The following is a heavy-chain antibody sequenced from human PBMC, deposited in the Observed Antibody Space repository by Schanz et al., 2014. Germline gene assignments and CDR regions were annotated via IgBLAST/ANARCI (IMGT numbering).Heavy chain of an antibody. Sequence: EVQLVESGGGLVQPGGSLRLSCAASGFSVGNKYMNWVRQAPGKGLEWVSYVSRSTPDIYYADSVKGRFTISRDNSRDTVYLQMNSLRAEDTAVYHCVSSGSYSSYAFWGQGTLVTVSS. CDR1: GFSVGNKY. D-gene: IGHD3-10*01. J-gene: IGHJ4*02. CDR2: VSRSTPDI. V-gene: IGHV3-48*01. CDR3: VSSGSYSSYAF.